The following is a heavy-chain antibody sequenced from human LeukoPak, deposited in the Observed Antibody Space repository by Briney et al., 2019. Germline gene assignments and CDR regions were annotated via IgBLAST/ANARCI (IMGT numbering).Heavy chain of an antibody. CDR2: IYTSGST. D-gene: IGHD3-10*01. CDR3: ARAVPITMVRGVARYDY. J-gene: IGHJ4*02. CDR1: GGSISSGSYY. Sequence: TLSLTCTVSGGSISSGSYYWSWIRQPARKGLEWIGRIYTSGSTNYNPSLKSRVTISVDTSKNQFSLKLSSVTAADTAVYYCARAVPITMVRGVARYDYWGQGTLVTVSS. V-gene: IGHV4-61*02.